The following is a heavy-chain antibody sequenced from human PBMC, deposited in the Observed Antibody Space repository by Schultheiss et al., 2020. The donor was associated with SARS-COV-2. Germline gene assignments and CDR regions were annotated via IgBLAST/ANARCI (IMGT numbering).Heavy chain of an antibody. CDR1: GGSISSGGYY. Sequence: SQTLSLTCTVSGGSISSGGYYWSWIRQPPGKGLEWIGYIYYSGSTNYNPSLKSRVTISVDTSKNQFSLKLSSVTAADTAVYYCARRGLSYGMDVWGQGTTVTVSS. J-gene: IGHJ6*02. CDR2: IYYSGST. CDR3: ARRGLSYGMDV. V-gene: IGHV4-61*08. D-gene: IGHD3/OR15-3a*01.